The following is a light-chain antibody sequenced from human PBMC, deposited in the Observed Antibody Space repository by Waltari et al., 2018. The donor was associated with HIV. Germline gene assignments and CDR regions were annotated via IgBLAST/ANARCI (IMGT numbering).Light chain of an antibody. CDR3: QQYYSYPWT. CDR2: GAP. CDR1: QGVSSY. V-gene: IGKV1-8*01. Sequence: AIRMTQSPSSFSASTGDRVSITCRASQGVSSYLAWYQQKPGKAPKLLIYGAPTLQSAVPSRFSGSGSGTNVTLTISCLQSEDFATYFCQQYYSYPWTFGQGTKVEIK. J-gene: IGKJ1*01.